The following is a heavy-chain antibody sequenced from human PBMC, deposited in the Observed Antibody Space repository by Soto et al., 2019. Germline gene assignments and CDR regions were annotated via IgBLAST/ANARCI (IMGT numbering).Heavy chain of an antibody. CDR1: GYTFTSYA. D-gene: IGHD2-2*02. Sequence: VAPVKVSCKASGYTFTSYAMHWVRQAPGQRLEWMGWINAGNGNTKYSQKFQGRVTITRDTSASTACMELSSLRSEDTAVYYCARDGGPLGYCSSTSRYTGDYWGQGTLVTVSS. J-gene: IGHJ4*02. V-gene: IGHV1-3*01. CDR2: INAGNGNT. CDR3: ARDGGPLGYCSSTSRYTGDY.